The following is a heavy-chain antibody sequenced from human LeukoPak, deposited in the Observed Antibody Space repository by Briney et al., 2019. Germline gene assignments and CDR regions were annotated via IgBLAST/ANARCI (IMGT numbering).Heavy chain of an antibody. CDR1: GYTFSGYF. CDR3: ARIRAHYDILTGTSLDY. J-gene: IGHJ4*02. Sequence: ASVKVSCKASGYTFSGYFIHWVRQAPGQGLEWLGWINPNSGGTNYAQKFQGRVTMTRDTSISTAYMELSRLRSDDTAVYYCARIRAHYDILTGTSLDYWGQGTLVTVSS. V-gene: IGHV1-2*02. D-gene: IGHD3-9*01. CDR2: INPNSGGT.